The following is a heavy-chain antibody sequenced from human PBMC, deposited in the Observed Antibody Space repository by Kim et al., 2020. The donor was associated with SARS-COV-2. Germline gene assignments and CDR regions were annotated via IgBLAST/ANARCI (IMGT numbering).Heavy chain of an antibody. CDR2: MNPNSGNT. V-gene: IGHV1-8*01. CDR1: GYTFTSYD. CDR3: ARLGWGYSSSWFGYYYYMDV. J-gene: IGHJ6*03. Sequence: ASVKVSCKASGYTFTSYDINWVRQATGQGLEWMGWMNPNSGNTGYAQKFQGRVTMTRNTSIITAYMELSSLRSEDTAVYYCARLGWGYSSSWFGYYYYMDVWGKGTTVTVSS. D-gene: IGHD6-13*01.